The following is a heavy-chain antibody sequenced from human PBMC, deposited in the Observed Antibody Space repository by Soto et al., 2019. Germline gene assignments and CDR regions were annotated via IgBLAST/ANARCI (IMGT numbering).Heavy chain of an antibody. Sequence: ETLSLTCTVSGGSTSNSNYHWGWIRQPPGKGLEWIGSIDHSGKTHQNPSLASRVTISVGTSKNQFSLKVRSVTAADTAVYYCARTHLRDGSYSLPRTFDSWGQGTLVTVSS. CDR2: IDHSGKT. D-gene: IGHD1-26*01. CDR3: ARTHLRDGSYSLPRTFDS. V-gene: IGHV4-39*01. J-gene: IGHJ4*02. CDR1: GGSTSNSNYH.